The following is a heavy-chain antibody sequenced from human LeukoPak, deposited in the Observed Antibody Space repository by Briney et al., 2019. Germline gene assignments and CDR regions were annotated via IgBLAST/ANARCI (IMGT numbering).Heavy chain of an antibody. CDR3: AREPPTITMVWESLDN. Sequence: ASAKVSCKASGYTFTGYYMHWVRQAPGQGLEWMGWINPNSGGTNYAQKFQGRVTMTRDTSISTAYMELSRLRSDDTAVYYCAREPPTITMVWESLDNSGQGALCTVSS. D-gene: IGHD3-10*01. CDR1: GYTFTGYY. J-gene: IGHJ4*02. V-gene: IGHV1-2*02. CDR2: INPNSGGT.